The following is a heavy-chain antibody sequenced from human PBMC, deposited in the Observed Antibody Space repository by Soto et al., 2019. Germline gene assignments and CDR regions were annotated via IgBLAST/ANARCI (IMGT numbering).Heavy chain of an antibody. Sequence: EVQLLESGGGLVQPGGSLRLSCAASGFSFSTNAMSWVRQAPGKGLEWVSGISASGGNTYYADSVKGRFTISRENSKNTRYLQMNSLRAGDTAVYYCAKDFYSTSYSTSSFSAFDFWGQGTVVTVSS. CDR2: ISASGGNT. CDR1: GFSFSTNA. V-gene: IGHV3-23*01. J-gene: IGHJ3*01. CDR3: AKDFYSTSYSTSSFSAFDF. D-gene: IGHD6-6*01.